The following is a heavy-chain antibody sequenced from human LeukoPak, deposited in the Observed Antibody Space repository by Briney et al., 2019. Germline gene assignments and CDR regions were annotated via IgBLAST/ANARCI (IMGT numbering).Heavy chain of an antibody. V-gene: IGHV1-2*02. Sequence: ASVTVSCTASVYTFTVYYMHWVRQAPGQGLEWMGWINPNSGGTNYAQKFQGRVTMTRDTSISTAYMELSRLRSDDTAVYYCARDRLVLRGYGTLHFDYWGQGTLVTVSS. CDR2: INPNSGGT. CDR3: ARDRLVLRGYGTLHFDY. J-gene: IGHJ4*02. CDR1: VYTFTVYY. D-gene: IGHD3-22*01.